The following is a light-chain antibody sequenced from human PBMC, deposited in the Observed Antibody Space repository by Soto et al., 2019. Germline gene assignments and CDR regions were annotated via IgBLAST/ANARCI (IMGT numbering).Light chain of an antibody. CDR1: QGISSW. J-gene: IGKJ1*01. CDR3: QHYNSYSEA. V-gene: IGKV1-5*03. Sequence: DIQMTQSPSSVSASAGDRVTITCRASQGISSWLAWYQQKPGKATKLLIYKASTLKSGVPSRFSGSGSGTEFTLTISSLQPDDFATYYCQHYNSYSEAFGQGTKVDIK. CDR2: KAS.